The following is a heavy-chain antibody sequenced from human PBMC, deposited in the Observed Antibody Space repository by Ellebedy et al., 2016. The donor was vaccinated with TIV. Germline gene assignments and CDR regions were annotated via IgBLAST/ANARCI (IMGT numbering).Heavy chain of an antibody. Sequence: AASVKVSCKTSGFIFINYDINWVRQASGRGLEWVGWTNAHSGHTVYAQKFQGRVSMTRDTSTSTAYMEMYSLTSEDTGVYYCAQGRTGFIWGQGTPVTVSS. J-gene: IGHJ4*02. D-gene: IGHD1-14*01. CDR2: TNAHSGHT. CDR3: AQGRTGFI. V-gene: IGHV1-8*01. CDR1: GFIFINYD.